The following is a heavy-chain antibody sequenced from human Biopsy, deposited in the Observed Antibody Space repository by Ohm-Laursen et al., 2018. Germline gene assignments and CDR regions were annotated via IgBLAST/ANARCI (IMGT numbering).Heavy chain of an antibody. J-gene: IGHJ4*02. CDR1: GGSISSYY. V-gene: IGHV4-59*01. D-gene: IGHD1-26*01. Sequence: SQTLSLTCIVSGGSISSYYWTWIRQPPGKGLEWIGDVYYSGSTNRNPSLKSRVTILVDTSKNQFSLRLSSVTAADTAVYYCALGGGSYVNFDYWGQGTLVTVSS. CDR2: VYYSGST. CDR3: ALGGGSYVNFDY.